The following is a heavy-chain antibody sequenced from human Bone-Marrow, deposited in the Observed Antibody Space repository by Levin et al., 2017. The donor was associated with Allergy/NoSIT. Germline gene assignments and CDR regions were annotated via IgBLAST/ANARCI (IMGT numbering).Heavy chain of an antibody. CDR1: GYTFTGYY. CDR2: INPNSGGT. CDR3: ARAVYDFWSGYYSAEYFQH. D-gene: IGHD3-3*01. V-gene: IGHV1-2*06. J-gene: IGHJ1*01. Sequence: ASVKVSCKASGYTFTGYYMHWVRQAPGQGLEWMGRINPNSGGTNYAQKFQGRVTMTRDTSISTAYMELSRLRSDDTAVYYCARAVYDFWSGYYSAEYFQHWGQGTLVTVSS.